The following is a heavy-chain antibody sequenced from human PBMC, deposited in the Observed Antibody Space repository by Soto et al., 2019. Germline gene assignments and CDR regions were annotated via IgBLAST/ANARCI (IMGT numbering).Heavy chain of an antibody. Sequence: PSETLSLTCTVSGDSISSGGYYWSWIRQHPEKGLEWIGNIHYSGSTYYSPSLKSRLIISVDTSKNQFSLNLISMTAEGTAVYFCASAPNLYYFDFWGPGTLVTVSS. CDR3: ASAPNLYYFDF. D-gene: IGHD2-8*01. V-gene: IGHV4-31*03. CDR1: GDSISSGGYY. CDR2: IHYSGST. J-gene: IGHJ4*02.